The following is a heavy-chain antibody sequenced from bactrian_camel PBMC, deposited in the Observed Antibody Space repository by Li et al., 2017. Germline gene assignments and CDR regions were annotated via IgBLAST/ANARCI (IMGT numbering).Heavy chain of an antibody. D-gene: IGHD4*01. CDR1: GVTDSRNC. CDR2: LYLGGGSP. V-gene: IGHV3S31*01. Sequence: VQLVESGGGSVQAGGSLRLSCVVSGVTDSRNCMGWFRQAPGKEREAVAGLYLGGGSPYYADSVKGRFTISRDDAKVTHYLQMNSLKPEDTAVYLCVTMTGNWDFPNWGQGTQVTVS. J-gene: IGHJ4*01. CDR3: VTMTGNWDFPN.